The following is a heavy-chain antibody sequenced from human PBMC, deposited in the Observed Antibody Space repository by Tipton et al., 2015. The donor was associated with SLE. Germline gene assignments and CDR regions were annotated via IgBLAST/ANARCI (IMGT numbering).Heavy chain of an antibody. CDR2: IYYSGST. Sequence: TLSLTCTVSGGSISSSSYYWGWIRQPPGKGLEWIGSIYYSGSTYYNPSLKSRVTISVDTSKNQFSLKLSSVTAADTAVYYCAREGPLRYIFKGGYYFDYWGQGTLVTVSS. J-gene: IGHJ4*02. V-gene: IGHV4-39*02. CDR3: AREGPLRYIFKGGYYFDY. CDR1: GGSISSSSYY. D-gene: IGHD3-9*01.